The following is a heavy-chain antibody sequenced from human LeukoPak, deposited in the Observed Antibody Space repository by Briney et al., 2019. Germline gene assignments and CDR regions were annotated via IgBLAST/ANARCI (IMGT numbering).Heavy chain of an antibody. CDR2: IHRSGST. CDR1: GYFISSGYY. CDR3: ARTSSSGLVGGYYFDY. J-gene: IGHJ4*02. V-gene: IGHV4-38-2*02. Sequence: PSETLSLTCTVSGYFISSGYYRGWIRQPPGKGLQWIGSIHRSGSTYYNPSLKSRVTISVDTSKNQFSLKLSSVTAADTAVYYCARTSSSGLVGGYYFDYWGQGTLVTVSS. D-gene: IGHD6-19*01.